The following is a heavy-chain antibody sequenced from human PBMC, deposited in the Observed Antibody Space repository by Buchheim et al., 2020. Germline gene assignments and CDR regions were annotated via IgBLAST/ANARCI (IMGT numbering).Heavy chain of an antibody. CDR1: GFTFSSYS. CDR2: ISSSSSYI. D-gene: IGHD3-10*01. V-gene: IGHV3-21*01. J-gene: IGHJ4*02. CDR3: ARATLGPGGGLNLDY. Sequence: EVQLVESGGGLVKPGGSLRLSCAASGFTFSSYSMNWVRQAPGKGLEWVSSISSSSSYIYYADSVKGRFTISRDNAKNSLYLQMNSLRAEEPAVYYWARATLGPGGGLNLDYWGQGTL.